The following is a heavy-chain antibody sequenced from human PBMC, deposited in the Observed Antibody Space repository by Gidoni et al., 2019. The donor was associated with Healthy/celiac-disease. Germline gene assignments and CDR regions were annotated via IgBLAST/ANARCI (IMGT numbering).Heavy chain of an antibody. J-gene: IGHJ4*02. D-gene: IGHD3-22*01. Sequence: QVQLVESGGGVVQPGRSLRLSCAASGFTFSSYGMHWVRQAPGKGLEWVAVISYDGSNKYYADSVKGRFTISRDNSKNTLYLQMNSLRAEDTAVYYCAKDYYYDSSGYPLPDYWGQGTLVTVSS. CDR2: ISYDGSNK. V-gene: IGHV3-30*18. CDR1: GFTFSSYG. CDR3: AKDYYYDSSGYPLPDY.